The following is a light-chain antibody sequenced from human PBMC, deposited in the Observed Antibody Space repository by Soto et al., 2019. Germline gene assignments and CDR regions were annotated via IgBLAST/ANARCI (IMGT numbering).Light chain of an antibody. CDR1: SSDVGGYNY. CDR2: DVS. CDR3: SSYTSSSTLMV. V-gene: IGLV2-14*01. J-gene: IGLJ2*01. Sequence: QSALTQPGSVSGSPGQSITISCTGTSSDVGGYNYVSWYQQHPGKAPKLMIYDVSNRPSGVSNRFSGSTSGNTASLTISGLQAEDEADYYCSSYTSSSTLMVFGGGTKLTVL.